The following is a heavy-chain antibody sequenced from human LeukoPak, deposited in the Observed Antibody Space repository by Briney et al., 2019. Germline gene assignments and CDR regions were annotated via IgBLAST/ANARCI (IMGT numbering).Heavy chain of an antibody. CDR1: GFTFSDFW. CDR3: IRFSRCMSLGDS. Sequence: GGPLRLSCVASGFTFSDFWMSWVRHSPTRGLEWVANIRQDGRDTNYVGSVMGRFTISRDNGKNSVFLQMSSVRDEDTAVYYCIRFSRCMSLGDSWGQGTLVTVS. D-gene: IGHD2-8*01. J-gene: IGHJ4*02. CDR2: IRQDGRDT. V-gene: IGHV3-7*01.